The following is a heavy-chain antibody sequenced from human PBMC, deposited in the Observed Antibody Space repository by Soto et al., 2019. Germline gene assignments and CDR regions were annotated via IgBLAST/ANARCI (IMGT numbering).Heavy chain of an antibody. Sequence: SETLSLTCTVSGGSISSGGYYWSWIRQHPGKGLEWIGYIYYSGSTYYNPSLKSRVTISVDTSKNQFSLKLSSVTAADTAVYYCARGGETYYDFWSGSYQYWGQGTLVTVYS. V-gene: IGHV4-31*03. CDR1: GGSISSGGYY. CDR3: ARGGETYYDFWSGSYQY. D-gene: IGHD3-3*01. CDR2: IYYSGST. J-gene: IGHJ4*02.